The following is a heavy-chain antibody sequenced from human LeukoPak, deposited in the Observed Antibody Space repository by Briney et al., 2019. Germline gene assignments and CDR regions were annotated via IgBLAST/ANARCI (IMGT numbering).Heavy chain of an antibody. D-gene: IGHD2-2*02. CDR1: GFTFSSYG. Sequence: GGSLRLSCAASGFTFSSYGMHWVRQAPGKGLEWVAVVSYDGSKYYADSVKGRFTISRDNSKNTLYLQMSSLRSEDTAVYYCARNPIRVPAAIQGAAQHICYGMDVWGQGTTVTVSS. CDR3: ARNPIRVPAAIQGAAQHICYGMDV. J-gene: IGHJ6*02. V-gene: IGHV3-30*03. CDR2: VSYDGSK.